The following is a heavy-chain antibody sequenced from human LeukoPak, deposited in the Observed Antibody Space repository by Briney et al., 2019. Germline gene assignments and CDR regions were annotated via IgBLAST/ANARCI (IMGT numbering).Heavy chain of an antibody. CDR1: GFTFSGYS. D-gene: IGHD3-3*01. V-gene: IGHV3-30*02. CDR2: IKYDGSRT. Sequence: PGGSLRLSCAASGFTFSGYSMNWVRQPPGKGLEWLAFIKYDGSRTDYEDSVQGRFTVSRDNSKNTLYLEMNSLRAEDTAIYYCVKDTIFTVDPFDYWGQGTLVTVSS. CDR3: VKDTIFTVDPFDY. J-gene: IGHJ4*02.